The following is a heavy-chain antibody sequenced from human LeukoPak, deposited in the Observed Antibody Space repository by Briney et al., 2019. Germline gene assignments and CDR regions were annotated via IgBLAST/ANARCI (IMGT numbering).Heavy chain of an antibody. J-gene: IGHJ4*02. CDR1: GYTFTDHY. Sequence: ASVKASCKALGYTFTDHYFHCLRQPPGQGIECMGWIYPGRGDSSIALKLQGRVSLTRDRSISTAYRELSRLTSDDTAVYYCARDHNWGPDDWGQGTLVSVSS. CDR3: ARDHNWGPDD. D-gene: IGHD7-27*01. V-gene: IGHV1-2*02. CDR2: IYPGRGDS.